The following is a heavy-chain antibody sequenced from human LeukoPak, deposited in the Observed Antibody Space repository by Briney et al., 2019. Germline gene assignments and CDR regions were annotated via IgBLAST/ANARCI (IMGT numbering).Heavy chain of an antibody. V-gene: IGHV4-59*11. CDR3: ARSGGSSAYYSF. J-gene: IGHJ4*02. Sequence: PSETLSLTCTVSGASMFSHYWSWIRQTPGEGLEWIGKIYLVDDTTKYNPSLGGRVSISVDTSRNQFSLHLSHVTAADTAVYYCARSGGSSAYYSFWGQGTLVTVSS. D-gene: IGHD3-22*01. CDR2: IYLVDDTT. CDR1: GASMFSHY.